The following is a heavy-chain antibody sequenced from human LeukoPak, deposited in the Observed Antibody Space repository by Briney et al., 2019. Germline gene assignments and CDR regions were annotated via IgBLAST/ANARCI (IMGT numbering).Heavy chain of an antibody. Sequence: GGSLRLSCAASGFTFSSYDMSWVRQAPGKGLEWVLANSGSGGSTHADSVKGRFTISRDNSKNTLYLQMNSLRAEDTALYYCAKVTGYWYFDLWGRGTLVTVSS. J-gene: IGHJ2*01. V-gene: IGHV3-23*01. CDR2: NSGSGGST. CDR1: GFTFSSYD. D-gene: IGHD3-9*01. CDR3: AKVTGYWYFDL.